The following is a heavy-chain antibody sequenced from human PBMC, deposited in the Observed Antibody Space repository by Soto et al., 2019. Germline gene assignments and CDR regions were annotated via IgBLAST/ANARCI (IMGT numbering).Heavy chain of an antibody. J-gene: IGHJ4*02. Sequence: QVQLVQSGAEVKKPESSAKVSCKAPGGTFSTHAISWVRQAPGQGLEWMGGIIPMFGTANYAQRFQDRVTITADESTNTVYMELSSLRSEDTAVYFCASGIQLWLRRINSGYSGWGQGTLVTVSS. V-gene: IGHV1-69*12. D-gene: IGHD5-18*01. CDR3: ASGIQLWLRRINSGYSG. CDR2: IIPMFGTA. CDR1: GGTFSTHA.